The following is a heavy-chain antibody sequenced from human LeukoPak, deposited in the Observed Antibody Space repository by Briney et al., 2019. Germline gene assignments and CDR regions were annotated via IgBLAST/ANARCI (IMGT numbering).Heavy chain of an antibody. V-gene: IGHV1-2*02. Sequence: ASVKVSCMASGGTFSTFGISWVRQAPGQGLEWMGWINPNSGGTNYAQKFQGRVTMTRDTSISTAYMELSRLRSDDTAVYYCARSDDYVWGTEYYFDYWGQGTLVTVSS. J-gene: IGHJ4*02. CDR3: ARSDDYVWGTEYYFDY. CDR1: GGTFSTFG. CDR2: INPNSGGT. D-gene: IGHD3-16*01.